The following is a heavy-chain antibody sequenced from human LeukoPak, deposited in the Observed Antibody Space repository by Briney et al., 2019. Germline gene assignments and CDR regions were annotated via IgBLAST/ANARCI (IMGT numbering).Heavy chain of an antibody. CDR1: GFTFNNYN. CDR3: AKDQDPYYYDSSGYSATPFDY. CDR2: ITSSGTYI. V-gene: IGHV3-21*04. Sequence: PGGSPRLSCAASGFTFNNYNMNWVRQAPGKALEWVSSITSSGTYIFYADSVKGRFTISRDNAKNSLYLQMNSLRAEDTAVYYCAKDQDPYYYDSSGYSATPFDYWGQGTLVTVSS. J-gene: IGHJ4*02. D-gene: IGHD3-22*01.